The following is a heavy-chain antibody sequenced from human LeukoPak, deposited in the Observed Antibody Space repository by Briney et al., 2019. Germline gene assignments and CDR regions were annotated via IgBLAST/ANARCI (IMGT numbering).Heavy chain of an antibody. Sequence: EASVKVSCKASGYTFTGYYMHWVRQAPGQGLEWMGWINPNSGGTNYAQKFQGRVTMTRDTSISTAYMELSRLRSDDTAVYYCARVDPRSGSYFDYWGQGTLVTVSS. CDR1: GYTFTGYY. J-gene: IGHJ4*02. CDR3: ARVDPRSGSYFDY. V-gene: IGHV1-2*02. D-gene: IGHD1-26*01. CDR2: INPNSGGT.